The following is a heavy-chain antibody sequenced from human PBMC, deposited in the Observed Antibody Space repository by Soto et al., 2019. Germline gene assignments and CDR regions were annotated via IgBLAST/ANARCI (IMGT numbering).Heavy chain of an antibody. CDR1: GFTFSSYA. D-gene: IGHD2-2*01. CDR2: ISGSGGST. CDR3: AKVSGGYCSSTSCPPVDGMDV. Sequence: PGGSLRFSCAASGFTFSSYAMSWVRQAPGKGLEWVSAISGSGGSTYYADSVKGRFTISRDNSKNTLYLQMNSLRAEDTAVYYCAKVSGGYCSSTSCPPVDGMDVWGQGTTVTVSS. V-gene: IGHV3-23*01. J-gene: IGHJ6*02.